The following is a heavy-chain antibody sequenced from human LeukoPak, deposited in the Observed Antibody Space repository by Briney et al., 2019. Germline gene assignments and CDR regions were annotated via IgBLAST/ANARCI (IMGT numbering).Heavy chain of an antibody. V-gene: IGHV1-24*01. CDR3: ARVENCSSTSCPPLLDYYYYYMDV. CDR2: FDPEDGET. CDR1: GYTLTELS. Sequence: ASVKVSCKVSGYTLTELSMNWVRQAPGKGLEWMGGFDPEDGETIYAQKFQGRVTMTEDTSTDTAYMELSSLRSEDTAAYYCARVENCSSTSCPPLLDYYYYYMDVWGKGTTVTVSS. J-gene: IGHJ6*03. D-gene: IGHD2-2*01.